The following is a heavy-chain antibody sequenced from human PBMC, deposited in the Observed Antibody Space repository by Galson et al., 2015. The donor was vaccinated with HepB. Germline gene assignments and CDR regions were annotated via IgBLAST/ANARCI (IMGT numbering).Heavy chain of an antibody. J-gene: IGHJ6*02. CDR3: AKAAPDGGDYGDYVYYYYGMDV. Sequence: SLRLSCAASGFTFSSYGMHWVRQAPGKGLEWVAVISYDGSNKYYADSVKGRFTISRDNSKNTLYLQMNSLRAEDTAVYYCAKAAPDGGDYGDYVYYYYGMDVWGQGTTVTVSS. CDR2: ISYDGSNK. D-gene: IGHD4-17*01. V-gene: IGHV3-30*18. CDR1: GFTFSSYG.